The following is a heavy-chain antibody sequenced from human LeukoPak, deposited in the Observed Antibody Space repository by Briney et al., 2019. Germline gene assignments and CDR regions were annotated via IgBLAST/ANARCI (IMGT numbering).Heavy chain of an antibody. CDR2: INPNSGGT. CDR1: GYTFTGYY. J-gene: IGHJ5*02. Sequence: ASVKVSCKASGYTFTGYYMHWVRQAPGQGLEWMGWINPNSGGTNYAQKFQGRVTMTRDTSISTAYMELSRLRSDDTAVYYCARDDITMVRGAYRGLNWFDPWGQGTLVTVSS. CDR3: ARDDITMVRGAYRGLNWFDP. D-gene: IGHD3-10*01. V-gene: IGHV1-2*02.